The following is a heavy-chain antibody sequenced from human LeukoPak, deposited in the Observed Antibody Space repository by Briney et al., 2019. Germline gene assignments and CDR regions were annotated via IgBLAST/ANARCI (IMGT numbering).Heavy chain of an antibody. CDR2: INWNGGST. V-gene: IGHV3-20*04. CDR1: GFPFDVYG. CDR3: ARDGGWSTYYYMDV. J-gene: IGHJ6*03. Sequence: GGSLRLSCAVSGFPFDVYGMSWVRQAPGKGLEWVSGINWNGGSTGYADSVKGRFTISRDNATNSLYLQTNSLRAEDTAVYYCARDGGWSTYYYMDVWGKGTTVTVSS. D-gene: IGHD6-19*01.